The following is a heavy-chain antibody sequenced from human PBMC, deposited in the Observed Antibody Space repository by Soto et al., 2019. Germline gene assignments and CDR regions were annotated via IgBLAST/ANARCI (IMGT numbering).Heavy chain of an antibody. CDR1: GFTFSRYE. CDR3: ARDCVVRGVISPLDY. V-gene: IGHV3-48*03. Sequence: EVQLVESGGGLVQPGGSLRLSCAASGFTFSRYEMNWVRQAPGKGLEWVSYISSSGSTIYYADSVKGRFTISRDNAKNSLYLQMNSLRAEDTAVYYCARDCVVRGVISPLDYWGQGTLVTVSS. CDR2: ISSSGSTI. J-gene: IGHJ4*02. D-gene: IGHD3-10*01.